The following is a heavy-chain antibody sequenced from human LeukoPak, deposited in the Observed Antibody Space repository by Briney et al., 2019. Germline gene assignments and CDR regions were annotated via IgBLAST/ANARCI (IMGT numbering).Heavy chain of an antibody. CDR2: IIPILGIA. J-gene: IGHJ4*02. D-gene: IGHD1-26*01. CDR3: ARDRVGEFDY. V-gene: IGHV1-69*04. CDR1: GFTFSDYY. Sequence: GASVKVSCKASGFTFSDYYIHWVRQAPGQGLEWMGRIIPILGIANYAQKFQGRVTITADKSTSTAYMELSSLRSEDTAVYYCARDRVGEFDYWGQGTLVTVSS.